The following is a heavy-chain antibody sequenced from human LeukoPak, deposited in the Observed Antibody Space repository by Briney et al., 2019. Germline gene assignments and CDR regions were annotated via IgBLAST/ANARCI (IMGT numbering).Heavy chain of an antibody. CDR2: INHSGST. CDR1: GGSFSGYY. J-gene: IGHJ3*02. CDR3: AREGGTVGAGTFDI. D-gene: IGHD3/OR15-3a*01. Sequence: SETLSLTCAVYGGSFSGYYWSWIRQPPGKGLEWIGEINHSGSTTQNPSLKSRVTISVDTSKNQFSLKLSSVTAADTAVYYCAREGGTVGAGTFDIWGQGTMVTVPS. V-gene: IGHV4-34*01.